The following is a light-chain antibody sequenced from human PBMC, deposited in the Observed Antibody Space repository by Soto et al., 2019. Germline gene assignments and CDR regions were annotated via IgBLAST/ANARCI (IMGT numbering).Light chain of an antibody. CDR3: SSYTSSSTLVYV. V-gene: IGLV2-14*01. J-gene: IGLJ1*01. CDR2: DVS. Sequence: QSVLTQPASVSGSPGQSITISCTGTSSDVVGYNYVSWYQQHPGKAPKLMIYDVSNRPSGVPNRFSGSKSGNTASLTISGLQAEDEADYYCSSYTSSSTLVYVFGTGTKVTVL. CDR1: SSDVVGYNY.